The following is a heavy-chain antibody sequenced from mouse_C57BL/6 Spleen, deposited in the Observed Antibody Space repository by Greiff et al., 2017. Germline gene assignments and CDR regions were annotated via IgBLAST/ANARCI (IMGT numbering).Heavy chain of an antibody. CDR3: ARHVIYDGYYFDV. Sequence: EVHLVESGGDLVKPGGSLKLSCAASGFTFSSYGMPWVRQTPDKRLEWVATISSGGSYTYYPDSVKGRFTISRDNAKNTLYLQMSSLKSEDTAMYYCARHVIYDGYYFDVWGTGTTVTVSS. J-gene: IGHJ1*03. CDR2: ISSGGSYT. V-gene: IGHV5-6*01. CDR1: GFTFSSYG. D-gene: IGHD2-3*01.